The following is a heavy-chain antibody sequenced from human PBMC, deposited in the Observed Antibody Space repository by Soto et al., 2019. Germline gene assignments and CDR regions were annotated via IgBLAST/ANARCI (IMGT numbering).Heavy chain of an antibody. D-gene: IGHD2-15*01. Sequence: GGSLRLSCAASGFTFSSFWMTWVRQPPGKGLEWVANINQDESEKYYVDSVKGRFTISRDNAKNSLYLQMSSLRVEDTAVYYCVRAHCIGDSWYSYFDYWGQGTLVTVSS. CDR1: GFTFSSFW. V-gene: IGHV3-7*01. CDR3: VRAHCIGDSWYSYFDY. CDR2: INQDESEK. J-gene: IGHJ4*02.